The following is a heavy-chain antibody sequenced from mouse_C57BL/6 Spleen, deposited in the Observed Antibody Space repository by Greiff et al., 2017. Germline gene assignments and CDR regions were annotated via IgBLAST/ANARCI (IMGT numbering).Heavy chain of an antibody. CDR3: ARSPSYYSNLYYFDY. V-gene: IGHV1-26*01. Sequence: EVQLQQSGPELVKPGASVKISCKASGYTFTDYYMNWVKQSHGKSLEWIGDINPNNGGTSYNQKFKDKATLTVDKSSSTAYMELRSLTSEDSAVYYCARSPSYYSNLYYFDYWGQGTTLTVSS. CDR1: GYTFTDYY. D-gene: IGHD2-5*01. CDR2: INPNNGGT. J-gene: IGHJ2*01.